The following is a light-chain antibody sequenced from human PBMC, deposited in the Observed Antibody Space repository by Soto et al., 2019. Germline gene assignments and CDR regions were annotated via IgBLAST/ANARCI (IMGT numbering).Light chain of an antibody. CDR3: QQHRT. CDR1: LRLSSSY. CDR2: GAS. V-gene: IGKV3-20*01. Sequence: VLTQSPGPLSVSPGERDTFSCRATLRLSSSYFAWYQQKPGQAPRLLIYGASSRAAGIPDRFTGSGSGTEFTLTISRLEPEDFAVYFCQQHRTFGQGTKV. J-gene: IGKJ1*01.